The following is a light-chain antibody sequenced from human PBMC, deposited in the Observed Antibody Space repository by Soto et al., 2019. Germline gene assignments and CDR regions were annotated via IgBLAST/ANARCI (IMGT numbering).Light chain of an antibody. CDR3: QQRSNWPYT. Sequence: EIVLTQSPATLSLSPGERVTLSCRASQSVSTFLAWYQQKPGQAPRLLIYDASNRATGIPARFSGGGPGTDFTLIINSLEPEDFAVYYCQQRSNWPYTFGQRTKLEIK. V-gene: IGKV3-11*01. J-gene: IGKJ2*01. CDR2: DAS. CDR1: QSVSTF.